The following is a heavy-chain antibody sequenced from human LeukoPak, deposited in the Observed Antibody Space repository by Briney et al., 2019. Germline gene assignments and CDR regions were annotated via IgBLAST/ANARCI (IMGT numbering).Heavy chain of an antibody. J-gene: IGHJ4*02. CDR1: GYTFTVYY. CDR2: INPDSGGT. V-gene: IGHV1-2*02. Sequence: ASVKVSCKASGYTFTVYYMHWVRHAPGQGLEWMGWINPDSGGTNFAQKLQGRVTMTRDTSISTAYMELSRLRADDTAVYYCGRDFRDSLDYWGQGTLVTVSS. CDR3: GRDFRDSLDY.